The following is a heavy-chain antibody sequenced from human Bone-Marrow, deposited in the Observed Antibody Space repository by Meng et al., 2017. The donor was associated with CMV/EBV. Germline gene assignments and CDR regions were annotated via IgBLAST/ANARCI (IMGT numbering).Heavy chain of an antibody. CDR3: ARGDIVVVPAAIISSHLYYYGMDV. V-gene: IGHV1-69*05. Sequence: SVKVSCKASGGTFSSYAISRVRQAPGQGLEWMGGIIPIFGTANYAQKFQGRVTITTDESTSTAYMELSSLRSEDTAVYYCARGDIVVVPAAIISSHLYYYGMDVWGQGTTVTVSS. D-gene: IGHD2-2*02. CDR1: GGTFSSYA. J-gene: IGHJ6*02. CDR2: IIPIFGTA.